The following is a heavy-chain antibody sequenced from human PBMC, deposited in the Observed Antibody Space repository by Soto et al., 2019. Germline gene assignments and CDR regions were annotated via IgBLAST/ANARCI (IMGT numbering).Heavy chain of an antibody. CDR3: ARLGGAPDLEQLIAARPPSWDYGMDV. D-gene: IGHD6-6*01. CDR2: IYPGDSDT. Sequence: PGESLKISCKGSGYSFTSYWIGWVRQMPGKGLEWMGIIYPGDSDTRYSPSFQGQVTISADKSISTAYLQWSSPKASDTAMYYCARLGGAPDLEQLIAARPPSWDYGMDVWGQGTTVTVSS. V-gene: IGHV5-51*01. CDR1: GYSFTSYW. J-gene: IGHJ6*02.